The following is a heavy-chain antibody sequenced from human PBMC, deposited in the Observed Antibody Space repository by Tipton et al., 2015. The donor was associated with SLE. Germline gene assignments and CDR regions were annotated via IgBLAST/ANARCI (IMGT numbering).Heavy chain of an antibody. J-gene: IGHJ4*02. CDR3: ARGEATFGY. V-gene: IGHV3-7*04. Sequence: SLRLSCAASGFTFSTHALHWVRQAPGKGLEWVANIKQDGSEKYYVDSVKGRFTISRDNAKNSLYLQMNSLRAEDTAVYYCARGEATFGYWGQGTLVTVSS. CDR2: IKQDGSEK. CDR1: GFTFSTHA. D-gene: IGHD3-10*01.